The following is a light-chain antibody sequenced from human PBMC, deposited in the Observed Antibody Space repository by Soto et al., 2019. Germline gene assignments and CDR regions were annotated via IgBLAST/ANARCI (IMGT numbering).Light chain of an antibody. V-gene: IGLV3-21*04. J-gene: IGLJ1*01. Sequence: SYELTQPPSVSVAPGKTARITCGGNNIGRKSVHWYQQKPGQAPVLVIYYDSDRPSGIPERFSGSNSGNTATLTFSRVEAGDEADYYCQVWDSSSDHDVFGTGTKLTVL. CDR3: QVWDSSSDHDV. CDR1: NIGRKS. CDR2: YDS.